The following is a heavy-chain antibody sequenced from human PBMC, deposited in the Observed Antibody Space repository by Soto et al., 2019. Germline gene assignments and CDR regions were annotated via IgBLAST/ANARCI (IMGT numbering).Heavy chain of an antibody. CDR3: AKDLGFCSGGSCYSDTYYYYYMDV. CDR1: GFTFSSYA. CDR2: ISGSGGST. J-gene: IGHJ6*03. V-gene: IGHV3-23*01. Sequence: GGSLRLSCAASGFTFSSYAMSWVRQAPGKGLEWVSAISGSGGSTYYADSVKGRFTISRDNSKDTLYLQMNSLRAEDTAVYYCAKDLGFCSGGSCYSDTYYYYYMDVWGKGTTVTVSS. D-gene: IGHD2-15*01.